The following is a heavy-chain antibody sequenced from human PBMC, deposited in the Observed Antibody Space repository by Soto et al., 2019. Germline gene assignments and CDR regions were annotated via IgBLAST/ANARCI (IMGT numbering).Heavy chain of an antibody. CDR2: INPAGTIT. D-gene: IGHD3-16*01. V-gene: IGHV3-74*01. CDR1: GFPFSHYW. J-gene: IGHJ5*02. CDR3: TSDTFGLRDT. Sequence: VGSLRLSCAASGFPFSHYWMHWVRQTPGKGLVWVSRINPAGTITNYADSVEGRFTISRDNADSALFLQMNSLSAEDTAIYYCTSDTFGLRDTWGQGTLVTVSS.